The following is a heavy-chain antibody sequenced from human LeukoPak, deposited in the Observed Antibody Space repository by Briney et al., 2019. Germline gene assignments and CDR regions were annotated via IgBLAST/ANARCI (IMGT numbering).Heavy chain of an antibody. CDR2: ISYDGSNK. J-gene: IGHJ5*02. CDR3: ARDPQEQWLTINWFDP. V-gene: IGHV3-30-3*01. D-gene: IGHD6-19*01. CDR1: GFTFSSYA. Sequence: PGRSLRLSCAASGFTFSSYAMHWVRQAPGKGLEWVAVISYDGSNKYYADSVKGRFTISRDNSKNTLYLQMNSLRAEDTAADYCARDPQEQWLTINWFDPWGQGTLVTVSS.